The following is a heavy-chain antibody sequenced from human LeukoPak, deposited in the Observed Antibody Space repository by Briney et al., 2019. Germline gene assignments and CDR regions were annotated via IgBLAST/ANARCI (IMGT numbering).Heavy chain of an antibody. V-gene: IGHV4-34*01. CDR2: INHSGST. J-gene: IGHJ5*02. Sequence: GSLRLSCTASGFTFSSYWMSWVRQAPGKGLEWIGEINHSGSTNYNPSLKSRVTISVDTSKNQFSLKLSSVTAADTAVYYCARGPYYDILTGYSSYNWFDPWGQGTLVTVSS. CDR1: GFTFSSYW. D-gene: IGHD3-9*01. CDR3: ARGPYYDILTGYSSYNWFDP.